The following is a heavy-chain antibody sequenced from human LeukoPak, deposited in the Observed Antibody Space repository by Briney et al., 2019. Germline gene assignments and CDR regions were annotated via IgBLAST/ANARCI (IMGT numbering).Heavy chain of an antibody. CDR1: GVTFSSYS. CDR2: ISSSSSYI. Sequence: GGSLRLSCAASGVTFSSYSMNWVRQAPGKGLEWVSSISSSSSYIYYADSVKGRFTISRDNAKNSLYLQMNSLRAEDTAVYYCARLRNYRYYFDYWGQGTLVTVSS. D-gene: IGHD5-24*01. J-gene: IGHJ4*02. V-gene: IGHV3-21*01. CDR3: ARLRNYRYYFDY.